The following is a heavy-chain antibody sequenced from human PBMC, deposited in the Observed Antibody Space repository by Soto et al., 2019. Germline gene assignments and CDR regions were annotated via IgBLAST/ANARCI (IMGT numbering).Heavy chain of an antibody. D-gene: IGHD3-16*01. J-gene: IGHJ3*02. Sequence: QLQLQESGPGLVKPSETLSLTCTVSGGSISSSSYYWGWIRQPPGKGLEWIGSIYYSGSTYYNPSLKSRVAISVDTSKNQFSLKLSSVTAADAAVYYCANLGEKNAFDIWGQGTMVTVSS. CDR1: GGSISSSSYY. CDR2: IYYSGST. CDR3: ANLGEKNAFDI. V-gene: IGHV4-39*01.